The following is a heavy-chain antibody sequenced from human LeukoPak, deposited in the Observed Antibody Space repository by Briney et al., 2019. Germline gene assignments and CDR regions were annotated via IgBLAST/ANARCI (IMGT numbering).Heavy chain of an antibody. Sequence: SETLSLTCTVSGCSISSYYWSWLRQPPGKGLEWIGYIYNSGSTNYNPSLKSRVTISVDTSKNQFSLKLSSVTAADTAVYYCARDQGYYYDSSGPPDWYFDLWGRGTLVTVSS. CDR2: IYNSGST. J-gene: IGHJ2*01. CDR3: ARDQGYYYDSSGPPDWYFDL. V-gene: IGHV4-59*01. CDR1: GCSISSYY. D-gene: IGHD3-22*01.